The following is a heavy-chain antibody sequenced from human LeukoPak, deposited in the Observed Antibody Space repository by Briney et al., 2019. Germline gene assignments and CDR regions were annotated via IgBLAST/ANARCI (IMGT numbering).Heavy chain of an antibody. CDR2: IYHSGST. D-gene: IGHD5-24*01. Sequence: SETLSPTCAVSGYSISSGSYWGWIRQPPGKGLEWIGSIYHSGSTYYNSSLKSRVTISVDTSKNQFSLKLSSVTAADTAVYYCARGDGYNLDWYFDLWGRGTLVTVSS. V-gene: IGHV4-38-2*01. CDR1: GYSISSGSY. J-gene: IGHJ2*01. CDR3: ARGDGYNLDWYFDL.